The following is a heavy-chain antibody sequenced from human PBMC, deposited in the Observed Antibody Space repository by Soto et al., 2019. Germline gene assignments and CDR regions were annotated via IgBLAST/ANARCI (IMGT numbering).Heavy chain of an antibody. J-gene: IGHJ6*02. V-gene: IGHV1-69*13. CDR2: IIPIFGTA. Sequence: SVKVSCKASGGTFSSYAISWVRQAPGQGLEWMGGIIPIFGTANYAQKFQGRVTITADESTSTAYMELSSLRSEDTAVYYRASAVGAKRAHYYGMDVWGQGTTVTVSS. D-gene: IGHD1-26*01. CDR3: ASAVGAKRAHYYGMDV. CDR1: GGTFSSYA.